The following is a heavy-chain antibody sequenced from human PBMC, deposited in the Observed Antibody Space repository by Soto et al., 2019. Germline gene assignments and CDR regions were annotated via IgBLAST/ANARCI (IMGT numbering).Heavy chain of an antibody. D-gene: IGHD3-16*01. Sequence: QITLKESGHTLGKPTQTLTLTCTFSGFSLNTRAVGVGWIRQAPGKALEWLALINWNDDERYSPSLKDRLTITKDTSKNHVVLTMTNIGPVDTATDYGAHRHDLGCFDIWGQGTAVTVSS. J-gene: IGHJ3*02. CDR1: GFSLNTRAVG. CDR3: AHRHDLGCFDI. V-gene: IGHV2-5*01. CDR2: INWNDDE.